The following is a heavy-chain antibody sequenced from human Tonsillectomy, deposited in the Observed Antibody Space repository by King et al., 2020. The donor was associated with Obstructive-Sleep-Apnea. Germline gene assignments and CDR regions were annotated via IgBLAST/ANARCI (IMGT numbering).Heavy chain of an antibody. Sequence: VQLVESGGGLVKPGGSLRLSCAASGFTFSEYYMSWIRQAPGKGLEWVSYISSGGDTIYYGDSVKVRFTISRDDAKNSLYLQMNSLRAEDTAVYYCAKGSGSLLYYYYGMDVWGQGTTVTVSS. CDR2: ISSGGDTI. CDR3: AKGSGSLLYYYYGMDV. V-gene: IGHV3-11*01. J-gene: IGHJ6*02. CDR1: GFTFSEYY. D-gene: IGHD3-10*01.